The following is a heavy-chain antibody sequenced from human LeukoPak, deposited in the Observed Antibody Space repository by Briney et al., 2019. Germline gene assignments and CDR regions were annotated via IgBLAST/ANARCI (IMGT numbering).Heavy chain of an antibody. CDR3: ARQDTLTHYYVMDV. D-gene: IGHD4-17*01. Sequence: PSETLSLTRTVSGGSISSRDNYWGWFRQPPGKGLEWIGSIYYSGNTYYNPSLESRVTISVDTSKNQFSLKVSSATASDTAVYYCARQDTLTHYYVMDVWGQGTTVTVSS. CDR1: GGSISSRDNY. V-gene: IGHV4-39*01. J-gene: IGHJ6*02. CDR2: IYYSGNT.